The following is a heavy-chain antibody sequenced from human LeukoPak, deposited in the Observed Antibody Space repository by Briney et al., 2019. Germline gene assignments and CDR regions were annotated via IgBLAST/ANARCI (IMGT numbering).Heavy chain of an antibody. CDR2: IYYSGST. Sequence: SQTLSLTCTVSGGSISSGDYYWSWIRQPPGKGLEWIGYIYYSGSTYYNPSLKSRVTISVDTSKNQFSLKLSSVTAADTAVYYCARGGQYQLLPFDYWGQGTLFTVSS. CDR3: ARGGQYQLLPFDY. CDR1: GGSISSGDYY. D-gene: IGHD2-2*01. J-gene: IGHJ4*02. V-gene: IGHV4-30-4*01.